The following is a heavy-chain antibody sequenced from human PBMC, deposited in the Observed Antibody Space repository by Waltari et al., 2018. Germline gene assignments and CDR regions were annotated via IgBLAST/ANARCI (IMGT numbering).Heavy chain of an antibody. Sequence: QVQLVQSGAEVKKPGSSVKVSCKASGGTFSSHAIRWVRQAPGQGLEWMGGIIPIFGTANYAQKFQGRVTITADESTSTAYMELSSLRSEDTAVYYCARDGDPYYYDSSGYLVDYWGQGTLVTVSS. V-gene: IGHV1-69*01. D-gene: IGHD3-22*01. CDR2: IIPIFGTA. J-gene: IGHJ4*02. CDR3: ARDGDPYYYDSSGYLVDY. CDR1: GGTFSSHA.